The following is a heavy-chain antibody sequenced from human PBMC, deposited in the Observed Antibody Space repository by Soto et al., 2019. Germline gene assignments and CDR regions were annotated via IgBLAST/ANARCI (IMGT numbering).Heavy chain of an antibody. V-gene: IGHV3-23*04. D-gene: IGHD6-19*01. Sequence: EVQLVESGGGFVKPGGSLRLSCFATGYSFTDYAVSWVRQAPGKGPEWVSAISGSGSGTFYAKSVEGRFTISKDDSKRIVYLEMNALRVEDTAVYYCAKEASEAGPTWFHPWGQGTLVTVSS. CDR1: GYSFTDYA. CDR2: ISGSGSGT. J-gene: IGHJ5*02. CDR3: AKEASEAGPTWFHP.